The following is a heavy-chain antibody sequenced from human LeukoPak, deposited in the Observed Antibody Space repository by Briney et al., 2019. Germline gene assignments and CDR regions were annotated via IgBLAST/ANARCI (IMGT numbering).Heavy chain of an antibody. Sequence: SETLSLTCTVSGGSISSGGYYWSWIRQHPGKGLEWIGYIYYSGSTYYNPSLKSRVTISVDTSKNQISLKLSSVTAADTAVYYCARVGSSTSRYYFDYWGQGTLVTVSS. CDR3: ARVGSSTSRYYFDY. V-gene: IGHV4-31*03. CDR2: IYYSGST. CDR1: GGSISSGGYY. J-gene: IGHJ4*02. D-gene: IGHD2-2*01.